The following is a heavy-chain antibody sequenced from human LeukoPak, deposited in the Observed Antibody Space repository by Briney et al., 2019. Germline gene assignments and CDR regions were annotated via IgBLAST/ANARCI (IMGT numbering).Heavy chain of an antibody. CDR2: VTGSGSYT. D-gene: IGHD2-15*01. J-gene: IGHJ4*02. CDR3: AKGGSDGSLYYFDY. V-gene: IGHV3-23*01. Sequence: GGSLRLSCAASGFTFSTYAMAWVRQAPGKGLEWVSGVTGSGSYTYYADSVQGRFSISRDNSKNTLYLQMNILRAEDTAVYYCAKGGSDGSLYYFDYWGQGSLVAVSS. CDR1: GFTFSTYA.